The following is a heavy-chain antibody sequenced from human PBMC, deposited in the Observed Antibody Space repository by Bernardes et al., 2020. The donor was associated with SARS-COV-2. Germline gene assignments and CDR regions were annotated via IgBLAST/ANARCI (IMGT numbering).Heavy chain of an antibody. V-gene: IGHV3-23*01. CDR3: AKRRVEWELLHYFDS. D-gene: IGHD1-26*01. CDR1: GFTFSSYT. CDR2: ITNSGDST. J-gene: IGHJ4*02. Sequence: GGSLRLSCEVSGFTFSSYTMNWVRQAPGKGLEWVSTITNSGDSTYYADSVNGRFTISRDNSKDRLYLQMNSLRAEDTAVYFCAKRRVEWELLHYFDSWGQGTLVTGSS.